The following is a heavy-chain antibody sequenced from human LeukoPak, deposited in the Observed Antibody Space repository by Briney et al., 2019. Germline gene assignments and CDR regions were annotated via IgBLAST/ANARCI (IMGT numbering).Heavy chain of an antibody. D-gene: IGHD3-22*01. V-gene: IGHV4-39*01. CDR2: IYYRGNT. CDR3: ARVSHSSHTFDY. CDR1: GGSISGSAYY. J-gene: IGHJ4*02. Sequence: SQTLSLTCTVSGGSISGSAYYWGWIRQAPGKGLEWIGNIYYRGNTYYNPSLKSRLTISVDTSKNQFSLKLNSVTAADTAVYYCARVSHSSHTFDYWGQGTLVTVSS.